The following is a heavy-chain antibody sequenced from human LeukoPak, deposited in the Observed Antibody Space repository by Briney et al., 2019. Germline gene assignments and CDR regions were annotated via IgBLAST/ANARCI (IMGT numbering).Heavy chain of an antibody. D-gene: IGHD2-2*02. Sequence: GGALRLSCAPSGFTFSSYWMSWVRPAPGKGLEWVANIKQDGSEKYYVDSVKGRFTISRDNAQNSLYLQMNSLRAEDTAVYYCAREADKNYCSSTSCDTYRISYFDYWGQGTLVTVSS. CDR1: GFTFSSYW. J-gene: IGHJ4*02. CDR2: IKQDGSEK. V-gene: IGHV3-7*01. CDR3: AREADKNYCSSTSCDTYRISYFDY.